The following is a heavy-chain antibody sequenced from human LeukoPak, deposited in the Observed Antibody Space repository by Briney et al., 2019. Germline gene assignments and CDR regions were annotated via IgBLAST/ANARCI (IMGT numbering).Heavy chain of an antibody. V-gene: IGHV3-23*01. CDR3: AKGGAATMFRGVIYPYDDYYYYGMDV. J-gene: IGHJ6*04. D-gene: IGHD3-10*01. CDR1: GFTFSSYA. CDR2: ISGSGGST. Sequence: GGSLRLSCAASGFTFSSYAMSWVRQAPGKGLEWVSAISGSGGSTYYADSVKGRFTISRDNSKNTLYLQMNSLRAEDTAVYYCAKGGAATMFRGVIYPYDDYYYYGMDVWGKGTTVTVSS.